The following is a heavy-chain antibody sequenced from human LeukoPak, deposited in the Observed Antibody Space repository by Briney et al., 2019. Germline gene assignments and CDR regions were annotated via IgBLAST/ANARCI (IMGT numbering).Heavy chain of an antibody. V-gene: IGHV4-59*08. D-gene: IGHD3-10*01. J-gene: IGHJ5*02. CDR1: GGSNSGYY. CDR2: IYYSGST. CDR3: ARHADTAMKYCYGSGSYYNGWFDP. Sequence: SETLSLTCTVSGGSNSGYYWSWIRQPPGKGLEWVGYIYYSGSTNYNASPKSRVTISVDTSKSQFSLTLGPVTAADTAVYYCARHADTAMKYCYGSGSYYNGWFDPWGQGTLVTVSS.